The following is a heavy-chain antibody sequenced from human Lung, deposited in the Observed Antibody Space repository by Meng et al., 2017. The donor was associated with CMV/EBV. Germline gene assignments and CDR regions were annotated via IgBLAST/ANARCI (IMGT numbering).Heavy chain of an antibody. Sequence: GGSLRLSCAASGFTFSDYYMSWIRQAPGKGLVWVSRIKSDGSSTAYADSVRGRFTISRDNAKNTLYLQMNSLRADDTAVYYCARENYRQYYYYGMDVWGQGXTVTVSS. CDR3: ARENYRQYYYYGMDV. V-gene: IGHV3-74*01. CDR2: IKSDGSST. CDR1: GFTFSDYY. J-gene: IGHJ6*02. D-gene: IGHD1-7*01.